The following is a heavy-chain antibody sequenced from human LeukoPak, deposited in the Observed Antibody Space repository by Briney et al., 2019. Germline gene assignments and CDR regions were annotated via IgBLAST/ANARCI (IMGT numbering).Heavy chain of an antibody. V-gene: IGHV4-39*01. D-gene: IGHD6-6*01. J-gene: IGHJ4*02. CDR1: GGSISSSSYY. Sequence: PSETLSLTCTVSGGSISSSSYYWGWIRQPPGKGLEWIGSIYYSGSTYYNPSLKSRVTISVDTSKNQFSLKLSSVTAADTAVYYCARGEYSSSSRGFDYWGQGALVTVSS. CDR3: ARGEYSSSSRGFDY. CDR2: IYYSGST.